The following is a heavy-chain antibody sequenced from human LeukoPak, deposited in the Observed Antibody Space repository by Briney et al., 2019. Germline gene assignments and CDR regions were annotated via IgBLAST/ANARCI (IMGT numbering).Heavy chain of an antibody. V-gene: IGHV1-3*03. CDR3: ARGELTRCSGGSCYFNYYYYMDV. CDR1: GYTFTSYA. CDR2: INAGNGNT. J-gene: IGHJ6*03. Sequence: ASVKVSCKASGYTFTSYAMHWVRQAPGQRLEWMGWINAGNGNTKYSQEFQGRVTITRDTSASTAYMERSSLRSEDMAVYYCARGELTRCSGGSCYFNYYYYMDVWGKGTTVTVSS. D-gene: IGHD2-15*01.